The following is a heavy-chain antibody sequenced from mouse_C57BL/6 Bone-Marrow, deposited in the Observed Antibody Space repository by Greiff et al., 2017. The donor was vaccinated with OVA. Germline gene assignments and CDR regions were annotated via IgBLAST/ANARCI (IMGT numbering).Heavy chain of an antibody. V-gene: IGHV1-4*01. CDR2: INPSSGYT. Sequence: QVQLQQSGAELARPGASVKMSCKASGYTFTSYTMHWVKQRPGQGLEWIGYINPSSGYTKYNQKFKDKATLTADKSSSTAYMQLNSLTSEDSAVYYCARTTVVPGFDYWGQGTLVTVSA. J-gene: IGHJ3*01. CDR3: ARTTVVPGFDY. D-gene: IGHD1-1*01. CDR1: GYTFTSYT.